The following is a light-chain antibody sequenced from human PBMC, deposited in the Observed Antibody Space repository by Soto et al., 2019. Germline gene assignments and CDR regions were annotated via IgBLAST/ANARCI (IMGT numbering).Light chain of an antibody. CDR1: QSVSSSF. CDR2: GAS. CDR3: QQYGSLPRP. Sequence: EIVLTQSPGTLSLSPGERATLSCRASQSVSSSFLAWYQQKPGQAPRLLIYGASSRATGIPDRFRSSGSGTDLTLTISSLEPEDFAVYYCQQYGSLPRPCGQETKVEIK. J-gene: IGKJ1*01. V-gene: IGKV3-20*01.